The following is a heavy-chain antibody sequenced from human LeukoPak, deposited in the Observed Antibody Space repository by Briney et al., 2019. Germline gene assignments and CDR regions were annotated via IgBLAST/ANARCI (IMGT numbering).Heavy chain of an antibody. CDR2: INPNSGGT. Sequence: GASVKVSCKASGYTFTSYGISWVRQAPGQGLEWMGWINPNSGGTNYAQKFQGRVTMTRDTSISTAYMELSRLRSDDTAVYYCASSQLDYYYYYMDVWGKGTTVTISS. D-gene: IGHD6-13*01. CDR3: ASSQLDYYYYYMDV. CDR1: GYTFTSYG. V-gene: IGHV1-2*02. J-gene: IGHJ6*03.